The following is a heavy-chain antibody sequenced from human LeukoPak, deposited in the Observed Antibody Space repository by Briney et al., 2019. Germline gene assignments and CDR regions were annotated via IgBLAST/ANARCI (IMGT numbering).Heavy chain of an antibody. D-gene: IGHD3-16*02. V-gene: IGHV3-23*01. CDR1: GFTFSSYA. CDR2: ISGSGGST. Sequence: GGSLRLSCAASGFTFSSYAMSWVRQAPGKGLEWVSAISGSGGSTYYADSVKGRFTISRDNSKNTLYLQMNSLRAEDTAVYYCAKDAEGHFYDYIWGSYLIHIDYWGQGTLVTVSS. J-gene: IGHJ4*02. CDR3: AKDAEGHFYDYIWGSYLIHIDY.